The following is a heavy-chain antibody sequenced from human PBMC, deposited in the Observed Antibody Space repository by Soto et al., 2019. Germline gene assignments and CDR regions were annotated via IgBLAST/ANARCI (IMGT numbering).Heavy chain of an antibody. Sequence: QVQLQESGPGLVKPSETLSLTCTVSGGSVSSGSYYWSWIRQPPGKGLEWIGYIYYSGSTNYNPSLKSRVTISVDTSKNQFSLKLSSVTAADTAVYYCAIDRRDGYNPVYFDYWGQGTLVTVSS. V-gene: IGHV4-61*01. J-gene: IGHJ4*02. CDR1: GGSVSSGSYY. CDR3: AIDRRDGYNPVYFDY. CDR2: IYYSGST. D-gene: IGHD5-12*01.